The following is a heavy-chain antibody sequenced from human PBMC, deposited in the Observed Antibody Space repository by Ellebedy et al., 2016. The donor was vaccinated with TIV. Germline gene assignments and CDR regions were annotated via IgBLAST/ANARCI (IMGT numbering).Heavy chain of an antibody. CDR3: ATSEIVIVPAASQYYYYAMDV. D-gene: IGHD2-2*01. CDR2: IIPVFGTT. CDR1: GGSFSKYA. V-gene: IGHV1-69*13. Sequence: SVKVSXKASGGSFSKYAISWVRQAPGQGLEWMGGIIPVFGTTNSAHNFQGRVTITADESTTTAYMELSSLRFEDTAAYYCATSEIVIVPAASQYYYYAMDVWGHGTTVTVSS. J-gene: IGHJ6*02.